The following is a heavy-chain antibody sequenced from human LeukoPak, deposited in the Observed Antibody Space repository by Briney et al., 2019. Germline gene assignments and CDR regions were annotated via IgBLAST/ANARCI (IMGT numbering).Heavy chain of an antibody. J-gene: IGHJ3*02. CDR3: AKDRISGTYPGGAFDI. Sequence: GRSLRLSCAASGFTFDDYAMHWVRKAPRKGLEWVSGISWNSGSIGYADSVKGRFTISRDNAKNSLYLQMNSLRAEDTALYYCAKDRISGTYPGGAFDIWGQGTMVTVSS. CDR2: ISWNSGSI. V-gene: IGHV3-9*01. D-gene: IGHD1-26*01. CDR1: GFTFDDYA.